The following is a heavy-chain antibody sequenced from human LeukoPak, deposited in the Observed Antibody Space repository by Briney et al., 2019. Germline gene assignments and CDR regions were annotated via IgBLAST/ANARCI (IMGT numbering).Heavy chain of an antibody. CDR1: GYTLSELS. CDR2: FDPEDGET. J-gene: IGHJ6*03. CDR3: AGRFGELLANYYYYMDV. D-gene: IGHD3-10*01. Sequence: ASVKVSCKVSGYTLSELSIHWVRQAPGKGLEWMGGFDPEDGETIYAQKFQGRVTMTEDTSTDTAYMELTSLRSEDTAVYYCAGRFGELLANYYYYMDVWGKGTTVTISS. V-gene: IGHV1-24*01.